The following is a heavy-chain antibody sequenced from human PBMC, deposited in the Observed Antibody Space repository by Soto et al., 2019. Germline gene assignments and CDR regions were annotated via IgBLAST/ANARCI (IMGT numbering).Heavy chain of an antibody. D-gene: IGHD6-19*01. J-gene: IGHJ4*02. CDR1: GYTFTSYA. V-gene: IGHV1-3*01. CDR3: ARSSGWHLYYFDY. Sequence: GASVKVSCKASGYTFTSYAMHWVRQAPGQRLEWMGWINAGNGNTKYSQKFQGRVTITRDTSASTAYMELSSLRSEDTAVYYCARSSGWHLYYFDYWGQGTLVTVSS. CDR2: INAGNGNT.